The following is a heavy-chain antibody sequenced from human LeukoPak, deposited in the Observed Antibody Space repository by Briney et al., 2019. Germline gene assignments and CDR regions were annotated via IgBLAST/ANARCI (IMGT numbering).Heavy chain of an antibody. V-gene: IGHV1-69*04. D-gene: IGHD6-19*01. CDR2: IIPILGVA. CDR1: GGTFSSYA. Sequence: ASVKVSCKASGGTFSSYAISWVRQAPGQGLEWMGRIIPILGVANYAQKFQGRVTITADKSTSTAYMELSSLRSEDTAVYYCARDPGYSSGWYYFDYWGQGTLVTVSS. J-gene: IGHJ4*02. CDR3: ARDPGYSSGWYYFDY.